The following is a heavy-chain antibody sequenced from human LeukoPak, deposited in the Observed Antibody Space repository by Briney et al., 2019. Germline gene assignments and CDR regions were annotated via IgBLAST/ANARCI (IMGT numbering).Heavy chain of an antibody. J-gene: IGHJ5*02. Sequence: GASVKVSCKASGYTFTSQYMHWVRQAPGQGLEWMGWMNPNSGNTGYAQKFQGRVTMTRNTSISTAYMELSSLRSEDTAVYYCARGPSRLGLKLWFGGINWFDPWGQGTLVTVSS. V-gene: IGHV1-8*01. CDR2: MNPNSGNT. CDR1: GYTFTSQY. D-gene: IGHD3-10*01. CDR3: ARGPSRLGLKLWFGGINWFDP.